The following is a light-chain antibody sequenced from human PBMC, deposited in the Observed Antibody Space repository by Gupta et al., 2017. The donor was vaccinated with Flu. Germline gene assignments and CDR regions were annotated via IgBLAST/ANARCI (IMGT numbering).Light chain of an antibody. CDR1: RSNIGTHP. CDR2: KND. CDR3: AAWDDSLKGF. V-gene: IGLV1-44*01. Sequence: HSLLTQPPSASGTPGQRVTISCFGSRSNIGTHPVYWYQQFPGAAPKLLISKNDQRPSGVPDRFSGSKSDTTASLAISGLQSEDEAHYYCAAWDDSLKGFFGGGTKLTVL. J-gene: IGLJ2*01.